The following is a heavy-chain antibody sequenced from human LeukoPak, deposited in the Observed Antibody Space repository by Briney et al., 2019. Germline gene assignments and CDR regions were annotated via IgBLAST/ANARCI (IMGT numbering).Heavy chain of an antibody. CDR2: IYYSGST. V-gene: IGHV4-59*01. D-gene: IGHD7-27*01. J-gene: IGHJ5*02. Sequence: SETLSLTCTVSGGXISSYYCSWIRQPPGKGLEWIGYIYYSGSTNYNPSLKSRVTISVDTSKNQFSLKLSSVTAADTAVYYCARGFWGWFDPWGQGTLVTVSS. CDR3: ARGFWGWFDP. CDR1: GGXISSYY.